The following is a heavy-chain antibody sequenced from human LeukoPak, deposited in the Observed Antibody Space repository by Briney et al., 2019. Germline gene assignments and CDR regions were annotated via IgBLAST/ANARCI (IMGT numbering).Heavy chain of an antibody. V-gene: IGHV4-34*01. CDR3: ARGSYYGSGSYYNRQYYYYGMDV. CDR2: INHSGST. J-gene: IGHJ6*04. CDR1: GGSFSGYY. Sequence: PSETLSLTCAVYGGSFSGYYWSWIRQPPGKGLEWIGEINHSGSTNYNPSLKSRATISVDTSKNQFSLKLSSVTAADTAVYYCARGSYYGSGSYYNRQYYYYGMDVWGKGTTVTVSS. D-gene: IGHD3-10*01.